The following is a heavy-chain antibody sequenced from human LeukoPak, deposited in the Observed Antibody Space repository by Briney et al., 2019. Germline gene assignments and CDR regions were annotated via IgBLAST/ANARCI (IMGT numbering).Heavy chain of an antibody. CDR1: GFTFSSYS. CDR3: ARAVAGPVDY. CDR2: ISSSSSYI. Sequence: PGGSLRLSCAASGFTFSSYSMNWVRQAPGKGLEWVSSISSSSSYIYYADSVKGRFTISRDSAKNSLYLQMNSLRAEDAAVYYCARAVAGPVDYWGQGTLVTVSS. V-gene: IGHV3-21*01. D-gene: IGHD6-19*01. J-gene: IGHJ4*02.